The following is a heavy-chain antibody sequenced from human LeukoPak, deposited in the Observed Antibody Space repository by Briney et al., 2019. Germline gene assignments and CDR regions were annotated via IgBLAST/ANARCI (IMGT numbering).Heavy chain of an antibody. J-gene: IGHJ4*02. V-gene: IGHV1-18*01. CDR1: GYTFTSSG. Sequence: GASVKPSCTASGYTFTSSGISWVRQAPGQRLRCRGWSSAYNGNTNYAQKLQGRVTMTTDTSTSTAYMELRSLRSDDTAVYYCASSGRAAAGINCWGQGTLVTVSS. CDR2: SSAYNGNT. CDR3: ASSGRAAAGINC. D-gene: IGHD6-13*01.